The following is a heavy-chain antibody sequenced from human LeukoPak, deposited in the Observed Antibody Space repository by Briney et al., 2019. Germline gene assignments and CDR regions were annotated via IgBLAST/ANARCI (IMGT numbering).Heavy chain of an antibody. CDR3: VKRVSTLGAVLAPDFDC. D-gene: IGHD3-16*02. CDR2: ISGPGGSK. J-gene: IGHJ4*02. CDR1: GFIFSSYG. V-gene: IGHV3-23*01. Sequence: GGSLRLSCAASGFIFSSYGMSWVRQAPGKGLEWVSIISGPGGSKYYADSVRGRFTTSRDNSNNMLYLQMDNLRAEDTAVYYCVKRVSTLGAVLAPDFDCWGQGNLVTVSS.